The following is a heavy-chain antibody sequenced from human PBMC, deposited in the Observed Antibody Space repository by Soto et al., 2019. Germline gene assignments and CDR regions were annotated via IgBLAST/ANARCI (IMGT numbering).Heavy chain of an antibody. CDR2: IIPIFGTA. Sequence: SVKVSCKASGGTFSSYAISCVRQAPGQGLEWMGGIIPIFGTANYAQKFQGRVTITADKSTSTAYMELSSLRSEDTAVYYCARARGATGYYGMDVWGQGTTVTVSS. CDR1: GGTFSSYA. V-gene: IGHV1-69*06. CDR3: ARARGATGYYGMDV. J-gene: IGHJ6*02. D-gene: IGHD3-10*01.